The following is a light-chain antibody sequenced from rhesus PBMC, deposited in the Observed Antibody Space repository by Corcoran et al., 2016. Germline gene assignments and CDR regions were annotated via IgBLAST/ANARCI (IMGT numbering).Light chain of an antibody. Sequence: ETVVTQSPATLSLSPGERATLSCRASQSVGSYFAWYQQKPGQAPRLLIYGASSRDTGIPDRFSGSGSVTDFTLTRRSLEPEDVGVYYCQQSSNLWTFGQVTKVEIK. CDR2: GAS. J-gene: IGKJ1*01. CDR1: QSVGSY. V-gene: IGKV3-24*04. CDR3: QQSSNLWT.